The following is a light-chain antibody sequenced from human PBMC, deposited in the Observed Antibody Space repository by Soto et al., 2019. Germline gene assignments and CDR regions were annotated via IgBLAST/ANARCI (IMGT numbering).Light chain of an antibody. CDR1: SSNIGSNT. J-gene: IGLJ3*02. CDR2: GSD. Sequence: QAVVTQPPSASGTPGQRVTISCSGSSSNIGSNTVNWYQQLPGTAPKLLICGSDQRPSGVPARFSGSKSGTSASLAISGLQSEDEADFYCAAWDDSLNGWVFGGGTKLTVL. V-gene: IGLV1-44*01. CDR3: AAWDDSLNGWV.